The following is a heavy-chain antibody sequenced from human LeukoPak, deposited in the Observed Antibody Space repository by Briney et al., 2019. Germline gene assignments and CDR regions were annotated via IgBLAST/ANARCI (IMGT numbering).Heavy chain of an antibody. CDR1: GFTFSSYA. V-gene: IGHV3-23*01. D-gene: IGHD2-2*01. CDR2: ISGSGGST. CDR3: AYCSSTSCYQGGYYYYYMDV. Sequence: PGGSLRLSCAASGFTFSSYAMSWVRQAPGKGLEWVSAISGSGGSTYYADSVKGRFTISRDNSKNTLYLQMNSLRAEDTAVYYCAYCSSTSCYQGGYYYYYMDVWGKGTTVTVSS. J-gene: IGHJ6*03.